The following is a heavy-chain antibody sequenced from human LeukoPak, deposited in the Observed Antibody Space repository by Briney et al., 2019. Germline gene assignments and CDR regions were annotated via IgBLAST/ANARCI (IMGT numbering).Heavy chain of an antibody. Sequence: SETLSLTCAVYGGSFSGYYWSWIRQPPGKRLEWIGEINHSGSTNYNPSLKSRVTISVDTSKNQFSLKLSSVTAADTAVYYCARSGYCGGGSCYGDFQHWGQGTLVTVSS. V-gene: IGHV4-34*01. CDR3: ARSGYCGGGSCYGDFQH. J-gene: IGHJ1*01. D-gene: IGHD2-15*01. CDR2: INHSGST. CDR1: GGSFSGYY.